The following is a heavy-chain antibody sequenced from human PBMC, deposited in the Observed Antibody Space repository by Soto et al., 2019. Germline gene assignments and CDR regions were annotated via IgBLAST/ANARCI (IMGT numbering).Heavy chain of an antibody. V-gene: IGHV3-23*01. D-gene: IGHD3-16*02. CDR2: ISGSGGDT. Sequence: GSLRLSCAASDFTFSNYAMSWVRQAPGKGLKWVSTISGSGGDTYYANSVKGRFTISRGNSKNTLYLQMNSLRADDTAVYYCAKGHDYTWENYRYTGYALDAWGQGTAVTVSS. CDR3: AKGHDYTWENYRYTGYALDA. J-gene: IGHJ6*02. CDR1: DFTFSNYA.